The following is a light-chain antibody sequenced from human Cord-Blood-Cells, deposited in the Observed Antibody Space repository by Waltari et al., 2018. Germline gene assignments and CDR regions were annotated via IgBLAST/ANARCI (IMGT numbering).Light chain of an antibody. J-gene: IGLJ2*01. CDR1: SSNIGSNY. CDR2: RTN. V-gene: IGLV1-47*01. CDR3: AAWDDSLSGYVV. Sequence: QSVLTQPPSASGTPGQRVTISCSGSSSNIGSNYVSWYQQLPGTAPKPLLYRTNQRPAWVPDRFSGSTSGTSASLASSGLRSEDEADYYCAAWDDSLSGYVVFGGGTKLTVL.